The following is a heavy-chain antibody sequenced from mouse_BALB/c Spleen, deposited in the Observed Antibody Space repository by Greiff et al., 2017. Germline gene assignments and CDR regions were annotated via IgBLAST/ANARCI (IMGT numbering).Heavy chain of an antibody. CDR2: ISSGGST. V-gene: IGHV5-6-5*01. CDR1: GFTFSSYA. J-gene: IGHJ4*01. CDR3: ARRGITTGAMDY. Sequence: EVKVVESGGGLVKPGGSLKLSCAASGFTFSSYAMSWVRQTPEKRLEWVASISSGGSTYYPDSVKGRFTISRDNARNILYLQMSSLRSEDTAMYYCARRGITTGAMDYWGQGTSVTVSS. D-gene: IGHD2-4*01.